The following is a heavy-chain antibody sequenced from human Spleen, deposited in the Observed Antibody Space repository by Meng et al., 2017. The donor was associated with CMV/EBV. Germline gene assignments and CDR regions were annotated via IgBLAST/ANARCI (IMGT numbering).Heavy chain of an antibody. CDR3: ARDFPRYYDFWSGSRYYYYGMDV. CDR2: ISYDGSNK. J-gene: IGHJ6*02. CDR1: GFTFSSYA. D-gene: IGHD3-3*01. V-gene: IGHV3-30-3*01. Sequence: GGSLRLSCAASGFTFSSYAMHWVRQAPGKGLEWVAVISYDGSNKYYADSVKGRFTISRDNSKNTLYLQMNSLRAEATAVYYCARDFPRYYDFWSGSRYYYYGMDVWGQGTTVTVSS.